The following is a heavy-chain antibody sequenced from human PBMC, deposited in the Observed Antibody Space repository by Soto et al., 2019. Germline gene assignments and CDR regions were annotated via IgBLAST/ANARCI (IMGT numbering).Heavy chain of an antibody. Sequence: PGGSLRLSCAASGFTFSSYSMNWVRQAPGKGLEWVSYISSSSSTIYYADSVKGRFTISRDNAKNSLYLQMNSLRDEDTAVYYCARDGLVVRGALNGFDPWGQGTLVTVSS. CDR2: ISSSSSTI. J-gene: IGHJ5*02. CDR3: ARDGLVVRGALNGFDP. CDR1: GFTFSSYS. D-gene: IGHD3-10*01. V-gene: IGHV3-48*02.